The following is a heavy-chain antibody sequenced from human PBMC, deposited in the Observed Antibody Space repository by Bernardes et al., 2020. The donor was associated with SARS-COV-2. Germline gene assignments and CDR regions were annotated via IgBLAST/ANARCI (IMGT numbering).Heavy chain of an antibody. D-gene: IGHD3-3*01. CDR3: AKREYYDFWSGPIDY. V-gene: IGHV3-23*01. J-gene: IGHJ4*02. CDR1: GFTFSSYA. Sequence: GGSLRLSCAASGFTFSSYAMSWVPQAPGKGLEWVSAIVGSGGSTYYADSVKGRFTISRDNSKNTLYLQMNSLRAEDTAVYYCAKREYYDFWSGPIDYWGQGTLVTVSS. CDR2: IVGSGGST.